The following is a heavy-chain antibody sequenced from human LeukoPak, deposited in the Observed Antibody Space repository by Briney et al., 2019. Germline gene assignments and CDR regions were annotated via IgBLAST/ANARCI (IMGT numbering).Heavy chain of an antibody. Sequence: PGGSLRLSCAASGFTVSSNYMSWVRQVPGKGLEWVSVIYSGGSTYYADSVKGRFTISRDNSKNTLYLQMNSLRAEDTAVYYCARWGANMGNDYWGQGTLVTVSS. J-gene: IGHJ4*02. V-gene: IGHV3-53*01. CDR2: IYSGGST. D-gene: IGHD3-16*01. CDR1: GFTVSSNY. CDR3: ARWGANMGNDY.